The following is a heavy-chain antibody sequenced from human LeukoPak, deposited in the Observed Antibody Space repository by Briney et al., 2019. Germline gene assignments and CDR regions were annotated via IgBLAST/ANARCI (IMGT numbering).Heavy chain of an antibody. Sequence: ASVKVSCKASGGTFTSYAISWVRQAPGQGLEWMGRIIPIFGTENYAQKFQGRATITKDQSTSTAYMELSSLRSEDTAVYYRARDLGEHDYGDYPPFGLDYWGQGTLVTVSS. J-gene: IGHJ4*02. D-gene: IGHD4-17*01. CDR3: ARDLGEHDYGDYPPFGLDY. CDR1: GGTFTSYA. V-gene: IGHV1-69*05. CDR2: IIPIFGTE.